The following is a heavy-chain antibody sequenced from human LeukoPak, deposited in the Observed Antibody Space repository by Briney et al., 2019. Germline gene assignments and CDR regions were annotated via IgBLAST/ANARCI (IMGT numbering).Heavy chain of an antibody. J-gene: IGHJ4*02. CDR1: GGSFSGYY. CDR3: ASAQKPVDGYNDGRGSPFDY. V-gene: IGHV4-34*01. Sequence: SETLSLTCAVYGGSFSGYYWGWIRQPPGKGLEWIGEIHHSGSTNYNPSLKSRVTISVDTSKNQFSLKLSSVTAADTAVYYCASAQKPVDGYNDGRGSPFDYWGQGTLVTVSS. CDR2: IHHSGST. D-gene: IGHD5-24*01.